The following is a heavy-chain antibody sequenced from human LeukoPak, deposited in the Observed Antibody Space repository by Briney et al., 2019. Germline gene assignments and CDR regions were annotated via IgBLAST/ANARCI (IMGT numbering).Heavy chain of an antibody. Sequence: SETLSLTCAVYGGSFSGYYWSWIRQPPGKGLEWIGEINHSGSTNYNPPLKSRVTISVDTSKNQFSLKLSSVTAADTAVYYCARGEYCTNGVCYKELHWFDPWGQGTLVTVSS. D-gene: IGHD2-8*01. J-gene: IGHJ5*02. CDR3: ARGEYCTNGVCYKELHWFDP. CDR2: INHSGST. V-gene: IGHV4-34*01. CDR1: GGSFSGYY.